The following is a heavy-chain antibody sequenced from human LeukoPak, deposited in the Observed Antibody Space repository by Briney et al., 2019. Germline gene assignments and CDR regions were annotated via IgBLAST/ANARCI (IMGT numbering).Heavy chain of an antibody. Sequence: PSGTLSLTCAVSGGSISSSNWWSWVRQPPGKGLEWIGEIYHSGSTNYNPSLKSRVTISVDKSKNQFSLKLSSVTAADTAVYYCARVPPSQGTEPYFDYWGQGTLVTVSS. CDR1: GGSISSSNW. J-gene: IGHJ4*02. V-gene: IGHV4-4*02. CDR2: IYHSGST. D-gene: IGHD1-14*01. CDR3: ARVPPSQGTEPYFDY.